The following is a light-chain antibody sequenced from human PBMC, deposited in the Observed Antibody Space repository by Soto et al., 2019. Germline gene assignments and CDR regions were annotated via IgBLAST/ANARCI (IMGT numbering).Light chain of an antibody. V-gene: IGKV1-39*01. CDR1: QSISSY. CDR3: QQSHSTPRT. CDR2: AAS. Sequence: DIQMTQSPSSLSASVGDRVTITCRASQSISSYLNLYQQKPGRAPKLLIYAASILQSGVPSRFSGTGSATDFTPTITSLQPEDFATYYCQQSHSTPRTFGQGTKVDIK. J-gene: IGKJ1*01.